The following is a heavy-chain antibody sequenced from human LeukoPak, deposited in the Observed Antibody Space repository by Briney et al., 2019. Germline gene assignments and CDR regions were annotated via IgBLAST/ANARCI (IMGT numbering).Heavy chain of an antibody. CDR2: INRDGSQK. V-gene: IGHV3-7*03. J-gene: IGHJ3*02. CDR1: GFSLSAYW. Sequence: PGGSLRLSCAASGFSLSAYWMTWVRQAPGKGLEWVANINRDGSQKNHVDSVKGRFTISRDNAENSLFLQMNSLRSDDMAVYYCATIYCSGSNCYLDAFDIWDQGTMVTVSS. D-gene: IGHD2-2*01. CDR3: ATIYCSGSNCYLDAFDI.